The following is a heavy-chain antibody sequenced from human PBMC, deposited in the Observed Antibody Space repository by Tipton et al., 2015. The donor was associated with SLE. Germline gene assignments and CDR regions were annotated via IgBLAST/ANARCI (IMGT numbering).Heavy chain of an antibody. CDR3: ARDLTGQGYFDS. D-gene: IGHD4/OR15-4a*01. V-gene: IGHV4-59*01. Sequence: TLSLTCSVSGGSISSNYWSWVRQPPGKGLEWMGYISNIGGPNSNPSLKSRVTISLDTSKNQFSLKLSSVTSADTAVYYCARDLTGQGYFDSWGQGTLVTVSS. CDR2: ISNIGGP. J-gene: IGHJ4*02. CDR1: GGSISSNY.